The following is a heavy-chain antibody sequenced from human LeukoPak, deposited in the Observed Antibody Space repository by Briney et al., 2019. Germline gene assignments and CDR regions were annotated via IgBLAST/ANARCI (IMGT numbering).Heavy chain of an antibody. CDR1: GGTFSSYA. J-gene: IGHJ5*02. CDR3: ARMYYFDSGSDNWFDP. D-gene: IGHD3-10*01. CDR2: IIPIFGTA. Sequence: SVKVPCKASGGTFSSYAISWVRQAPGQGLEWMGGIIPIFGTANYAQKFQGRVTITADKSTSTAYMELSSLRSEDTAVYYCARMYYFDSGSDNWFDPWGQGTLVTVSS. V-gene: IGHV1-69*06.